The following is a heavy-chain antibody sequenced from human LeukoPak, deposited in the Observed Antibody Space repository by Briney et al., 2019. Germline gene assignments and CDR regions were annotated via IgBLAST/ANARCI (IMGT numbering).Heavy chain of an antibody. Sequence: ASVNASFKASGYTFTGYYMHWVRQAPGQGLEWMGRINPNSGGTNYAQKLQGRVTMTTDTSTSTAYMELRSLRSDDTAVYYCARDQESAFDYWGQGTLVTVSS. CDR1: GYTFTGYY. V-gene: IGHV1-2*06. J-gene: IGHJ4*02. CDR3: ARDQESAFDY. CDR2: INPNSGGT.